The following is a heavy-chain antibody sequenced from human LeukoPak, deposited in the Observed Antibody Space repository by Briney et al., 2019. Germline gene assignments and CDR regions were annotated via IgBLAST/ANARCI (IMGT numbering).Heavy chain of an antibody. V-gene: IGHV1-8*01. CDR3: ARVEDAGDSD. J-gene: IGHJ4*02. Sequence: GASVKVSCMASGYTFTSYDINWVRQATGQGLEWMGYMNPNSGNTVYAQKFQGRVTMTRNISISTAYMELSSLRSEDTAVYYCARVEDAGDSDWGQGTLVTVSS. CDR2: MNPNSGNT. D-gene: IGHD5-12*01. CDR1: GYTFTSYD.